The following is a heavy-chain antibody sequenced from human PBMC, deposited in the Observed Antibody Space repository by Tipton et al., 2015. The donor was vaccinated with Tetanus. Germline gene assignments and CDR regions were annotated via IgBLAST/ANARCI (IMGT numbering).Heavy chain of an antibody. CDR1: GGSVSSGSYY. D-gene: IGHD3-22*01. V-gene: IGHV4-61*01. CDR3: AREGYYDSSGYYYKGAFDI. J-gene: IGHJ3*02. Sequence: TLSLTCTVSGGSVSSGSYYRSWIRQPPGKGLEWIGYIYYSGSTNYNPSLKSRVTISVDTSKNQFSLKLSSVTAADTAVYYCAREGYYDSSGYYYKGAFDIWGQGTMVTVSS. CDR2: IYYSGST.